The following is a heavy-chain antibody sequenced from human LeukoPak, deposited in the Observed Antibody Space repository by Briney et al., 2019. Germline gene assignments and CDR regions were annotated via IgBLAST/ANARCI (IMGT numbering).Heavy chain of an antibody. V-gene: IGHV3-21*01. Sequence: GGSLRLSCAASGFTFSNYNMNWVRQAPGKGLEWVSAISSSSTYINYADSVKGRFTISRDNARSSLYLQMNSLRAEDTAVYYCAKVGTGNEYGSGDFDFWGQGTLVTVSS. CDR2: ISSSSTYI. J-gene: IGHJ4*02. CDR3: AKVGTGNEYGSGDFDF. D-gene: IGHD3-10*01. CDR1: GFTFSNYN.